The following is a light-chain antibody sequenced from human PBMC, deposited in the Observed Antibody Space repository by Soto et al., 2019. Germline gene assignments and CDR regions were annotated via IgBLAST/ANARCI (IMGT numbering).Light chain of an antibody. CDR3: QQSYGTPLT. V-gene: IGKV1-39*01. CDR1: QSISNY. Sequence: DMEMTQSPSSLSASVGDRVTITCRASQSISNYLNWYQHKPGKVPKLLIYAASSLQSGVTTRFSGSGSGIDFTLTINSLQPEDFATYNCQQSYGTPLTFGGGTKIEIK. CDR2: AAS. J-gene: IGKJ4*01.